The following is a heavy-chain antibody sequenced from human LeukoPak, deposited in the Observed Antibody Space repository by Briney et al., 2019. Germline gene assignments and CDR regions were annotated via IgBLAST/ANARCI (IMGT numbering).Heavy chain of an antibody. CDR1: GFTFSSYG. CDR2: ISYDGSNK. CDR3: AKSVTAIDY. V-gene: IGHV3-30*18. Sequence: GGSLRLSCAASGFTFSSYGMHWVRQAPGKGLEWVAVISYDGSNKYYADSVKGRFTISRDDSKNTLYLQMNSLRAEDTAVYYCAKSVTAIDYWGQGTLVTVSS. D-gene: IGHD2-21*02. J-gene: IGHJ4*02.